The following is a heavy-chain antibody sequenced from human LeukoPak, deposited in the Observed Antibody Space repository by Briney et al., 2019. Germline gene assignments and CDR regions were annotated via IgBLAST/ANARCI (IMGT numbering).Heavy chain of an antibody. D-gene: IGHD5-18*01. J-gene: IGHJ4*02. CDR2: IIPILGIA. CDR3: ARGAGDTAMVQYRGFDY. Sequence: GASVKVSCKASGGTFSSYAISWVRQAPGQGLEWMGRIIPILGIANYAQKFQGRVTITADKSTSTAYMELSSLRSDDTAVYYCARGAGDTAMVQYRGFDYWGQGTLVTVSS. CDR1: GGTFSSYA. V-gene: IGHV1-69*04.